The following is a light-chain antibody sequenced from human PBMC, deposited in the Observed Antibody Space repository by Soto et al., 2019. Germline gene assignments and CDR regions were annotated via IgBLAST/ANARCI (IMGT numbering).Light chain of an antibody. CDR2: DVT. V-gene: IGLV2-14*01. J-gene: IGLJ2*01. CDR3: SSYTSSSTVI. Sequence: QSVLTQSASVSGSPGQSITISCTGTSSDVGGYNFVSWYQQYTGKAPKLMIYDVTNRPSGVSDRFSGSKSGNTASLTISGLQTEDEADYYCSSYTSSSTVIFGGGTKLTVL. CDR1: SSDVGGYNF.